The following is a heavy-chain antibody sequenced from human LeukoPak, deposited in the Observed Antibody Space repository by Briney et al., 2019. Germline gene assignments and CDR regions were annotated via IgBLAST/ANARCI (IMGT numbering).Heavy chain of an antibody. D-gene: IGHD2-15*01. CDR2: INHSGYT. J-gene: IGHJ2*01. V-gene: IGHV4-34*01. CDR3: AREGSWYFDL. CDR1: GGSFGDFY. Sequence: SETLSLTCAVSGGSFGDFYWSWIRQPPGKGLEWIGEINHSGYTNYYPSLKSRVTISVDTSKNQFSLRLSSVTAADTAVYYCAREGSWYFDLWGRGTLVTVSS.